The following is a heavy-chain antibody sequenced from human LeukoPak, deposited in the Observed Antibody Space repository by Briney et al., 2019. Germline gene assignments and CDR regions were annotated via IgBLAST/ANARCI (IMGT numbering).Heavy chain of an antibody. CDR3: ARETVAPYCSSTSCYYYYMDV. V-gene: IGHV4-4*07. D-gene: IGHD2-2*01. J-gene: IGHJ6*03. CDR1: GGSISSYY. CDR2: IYTSGST. Sequence: SETLSLTRTVSGGSISSYYWSWIRQPAGKGLEWIGRIYTSGSTNYNPSLKSRVTMSVDTSKNQFSLKLSSVTAADTAVYYCARETVAPYCSSTSCYYYYMDVWGKGTTVTVSS.